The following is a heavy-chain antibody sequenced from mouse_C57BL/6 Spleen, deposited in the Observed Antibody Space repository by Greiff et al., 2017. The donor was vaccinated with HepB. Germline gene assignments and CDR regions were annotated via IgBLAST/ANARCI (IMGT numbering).Heavy chain of an antibody. Sequence: IQLQQSGAELARPGASVKLSCKASGYTFTSYGISWVKQRTGQGLEWIGEIYPRSGNTYYNEKFKGKATLTADKSSSTAYMELRSLTSEDSAVYFWVREGFYDGYYVDAMDYWGQGTSVTVSS. CDR2: IYPRSGNT. CDR3: VREGFYDGYYVDAMDY. J-gene: IGHJ4*01. D-gene: IGHD2-3*01. CDR1: GYTFTSYG. V-gene: IGHV1-81*01.